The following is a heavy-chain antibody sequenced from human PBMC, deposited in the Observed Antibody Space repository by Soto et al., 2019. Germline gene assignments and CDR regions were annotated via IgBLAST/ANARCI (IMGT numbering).Heavy chain of an antibody. D-gene: IGHD2-15*01. Sequence: SETLSLTCAVYGGSFSGYYWSWIRQPPGKGLEWIGEINHSGSTNYNPSLKSRVTISVDTSKNQFSLKLSSVTAADTAVYYCARGVVGDAFDIWGQGTMVPVSS. CDR3: ARGVVGDAFDI. V-gene: IGHV4-34*01. J-gene: IGHJ3*02. CDR2: INHSGST. CDR1: GGSFSGYY.